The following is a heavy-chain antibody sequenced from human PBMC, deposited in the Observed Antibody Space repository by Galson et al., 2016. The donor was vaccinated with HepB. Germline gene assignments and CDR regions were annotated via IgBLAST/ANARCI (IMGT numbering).Heavy chain of an antibody. Sequence: LRLSCAASGITFSDSYMTWICQPPGKGLEWIGEIYQSGSTNYNPSLKSRVTISVDKSKNQFSLKLSSVTAADTAVYYCAMEGAIFGVGAYYYGMDVWGQGTTVTVSS. D-gene: IGHD3-3*01. CDR1: GITFSDSY. CDR2: IYQSGST. CDR3: AMEGAIFGVGAYYYGMDV. V-gene: IGHV4-34*08. J-gene: IGHJ6*02.